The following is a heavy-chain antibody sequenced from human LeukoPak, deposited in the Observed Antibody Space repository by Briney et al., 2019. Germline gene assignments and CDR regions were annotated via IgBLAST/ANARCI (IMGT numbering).Heavy chain of an antibody. V-gene: IGHV4-4*02. CDR2: MYHSGTT. Sequence: SETLSLTCTVSGDSISSRSWWNWVRQPPGKGLEWIGEMYHSGTTNYNPSLNSRVTISVDKSKNQFSLKLSSVTAADTAVYYCARVFGLGGDCGSYYYYYMDVWGKGTTVTVSS. J-gene: IGHJ6*03. CDR3: ARVFGLGGDCGSYYYYYMDV. CDR1: GDSISSRSW. D-gene: IGHD2-21*02.